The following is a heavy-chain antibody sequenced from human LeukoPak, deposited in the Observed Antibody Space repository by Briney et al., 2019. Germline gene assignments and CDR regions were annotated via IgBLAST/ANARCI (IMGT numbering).Heavy chain of an antibody. Sequence: GESLKISCKGSGYSFTTYWIGWVRQTPGKALEWMGIINPTDSNVRYNPSFEGQVTISVDKSISTAYLQWSSLKASDTAMYYCARHMDSSGFYFDYWGQGTLVTVSS. V-gene: IGHV5-51*01. CDR1: GYSFTTYW. D-gene: IGHD3-22*01. CDR2: INPTDSNV. CDR3: ARHMDSSGFYFDY. J-gene: IGHJ4*02.